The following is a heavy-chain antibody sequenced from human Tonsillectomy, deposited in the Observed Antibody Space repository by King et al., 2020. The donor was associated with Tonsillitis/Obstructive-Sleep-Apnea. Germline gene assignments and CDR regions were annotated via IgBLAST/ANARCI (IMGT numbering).Heavy chain of an antibody. Sequence: VQLVESGGGVVQPGRSLRLSCAASGFTFSSYGMHWVRQAPGKGLEWVAVMSFDGSNKNYADSVRGRFTISRDNSKNTLYLQMNSLRAEDTAVYYCAKRAYGGGDCYMMDVWGQGTTVTVSS. CDR3: AKRAYGGGDCYMMDV. D-gene: IGHD2-21*02. J-gene: IGHJ6*02. CDR1: GFTFSSYG. CDR2: MSFDGSNK. V-gene: IGHV3-30*18.